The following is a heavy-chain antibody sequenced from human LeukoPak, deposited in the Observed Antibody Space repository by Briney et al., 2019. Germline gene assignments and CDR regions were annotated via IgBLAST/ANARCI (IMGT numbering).Heavy chain of an antibody. Sequence: GGSLRLSCAACGFTFRTYWMSWVRQAPGKGLEWVSSISSNSRYIYYADSMRGRFTISRDNAKNSLYLQMNSLKPEDTAVYYCARVAEAAAFDSWGQGTLVTVSS. J-gene: IGHJ4*02. D-gene: IGHD6-13*01. CDR2: ISSNSRYI. CDR3: ARVAEAAAFDS. V-gene: IGHV3-21*06. CDR1: GFTFRTYW.